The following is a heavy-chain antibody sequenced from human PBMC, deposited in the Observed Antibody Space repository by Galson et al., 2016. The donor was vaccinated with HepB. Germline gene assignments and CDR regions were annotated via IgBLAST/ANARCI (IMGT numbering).Heavy chain of an antibody. D-gene: IGHD1-7*01. V-gene: IGHV4-34*01. J-gene: IGHJ4*02. CDR2: INHSGST. CDR3: AKKGRWHYAAPYYFDS. Sequence: ETLSLTCAVHGGSFSGYYWNWIRQPAGKGPEWIGEINHSGSTNYNPSLKGRVTISVDMSKNQFSLRLNPVTAADTAVYYCAKKGRWHYAAPYYFDSWGQGTLVTVSS. CDR1: GGSFSGYY.